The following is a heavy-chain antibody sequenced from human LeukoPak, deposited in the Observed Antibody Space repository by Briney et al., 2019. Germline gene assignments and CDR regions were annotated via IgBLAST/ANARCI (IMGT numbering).Heavy chain of an antibody. V-gene: IGHV3-21*01. CDR1: GFTFSSYS. Sequence: GGSLRLSCAASGFTFSSYSMNWVRQAPGKGLEWVSSISSSSSYIYYADSVKGRFTISRDNAKNSLYLQMNSLRAEDTAVYYCASLARSYYYDSSGYYWDSWGQGTLVTVSS. CDR2: ISSSSSYI. D-gene: IGHD3-22*01. J-gene: IGHJ4*02. CDR3: ASLARSYYYDSSGYYWDS.